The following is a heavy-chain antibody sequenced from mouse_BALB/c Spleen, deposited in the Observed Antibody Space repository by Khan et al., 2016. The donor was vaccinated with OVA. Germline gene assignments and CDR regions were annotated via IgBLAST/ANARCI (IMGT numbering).Heavy chain of an antibody. CDR1: GFSITSDYA. CDR3: VRGRSY. V-gene: IGHV3-2*02. Sequence: EVQLQESGPGLVKPSQSLSLTCTVTGFSITSDYAWNWIRQFPGDVLEWMGYITYSGSTNYHPSLKRRISITRDTSKNQFFLQLNSVTTEDTATYYCVRGRSYWGQGTLVTVSA. CDR2: ITYSGST. J-gene: IGHJ3*01.